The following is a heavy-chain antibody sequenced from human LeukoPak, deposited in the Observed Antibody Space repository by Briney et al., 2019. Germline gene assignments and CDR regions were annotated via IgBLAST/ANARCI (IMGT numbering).Heavy chain of an antibody. CDR2: MNPNSGNT. V-gene: IGHV1-8*02. D-gene: IGHD1-26*01. CDR3: ASRGSVEAPDY. CDR1: GGTFSSYA. Sequence: ASVKFSCKASGGTFSSYAINWVRQATGQGLEWMGWMNPNSGNTGYAQKFQGRVTMTRNTSISTAYMELSSLRSEDTAVYYCASRGSVEAPDYWGQGTLVTVSS. J-gene: IGHJ4*02.